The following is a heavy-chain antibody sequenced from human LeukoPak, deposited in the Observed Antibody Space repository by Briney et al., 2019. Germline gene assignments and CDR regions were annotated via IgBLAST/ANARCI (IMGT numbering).Heavy chain of an antibody. J-gene: IGHJ3*02. CDR3: VRGNYDNRGYSNAFDI. CDR1: GASISSSY. Sequence: PSETLSLTCTVSGASISSSYWSWVRQPPGKRLEWIGFIYYNGNTNSNPSLKSRVTISVDTSKNQFSLKLTSVTAADTAVYYCVRGNYDNRGYSNAFDIWGQGAMVTASS. V-gene: IGHV4-59*01. CDR2: IYYNGNT. D-gene: IGHD3-22*01.